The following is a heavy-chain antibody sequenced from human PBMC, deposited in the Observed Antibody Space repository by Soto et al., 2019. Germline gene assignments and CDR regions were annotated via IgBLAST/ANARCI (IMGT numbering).Heavy chain of an antibody. D-gene: IGHD3-9*01. CDR1: GFTFDTNG. CDR2: ISAAGGTT. CDR3: AKVPRDFDWLFELDYLDY. J-gene: IGHJ4*02. Sequence: PGGSLRLSCAASGFTFDTNGMTWVRQAPGKGLEWVSAISAAGGTTYYADPVKGRFTISRDNSKNMLYLQMNSLRAEDTAVYYCAKVPRDFDWLFELDYLDYWGQGTPVTVSS. V-gene: IGHV3-23*01.